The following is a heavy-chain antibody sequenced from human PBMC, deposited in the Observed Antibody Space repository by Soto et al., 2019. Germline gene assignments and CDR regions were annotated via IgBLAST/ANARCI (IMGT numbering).Heavy chain of an antibody. D-gene: IGHD2-8*02. J-gene: IGHJ5*02. V-gene: IGHV1-3*01. CDR2: INAGNGNT. CDR1: GYTFTSYA. Sequence: ASVKVSCKASGYTFTSYAMHWVRQAPGQKLEWMGWINAGNGNTKYSQKFQGRVTITRDTSASTAYMELSSLRSEDTAVYYCARGMRAWYNWFDPWGQGTLVTVSS. CDR3: ARGMRAWYNWFDP.